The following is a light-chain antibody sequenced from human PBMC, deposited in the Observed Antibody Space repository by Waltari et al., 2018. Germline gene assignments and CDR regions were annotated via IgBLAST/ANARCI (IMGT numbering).Light chain of an antibody. J-gene: IGKJ5*01. V-gene: IGKV1-33*01. CDR2: DAS. CDR3: EQCDSLPMT. Sequence: DIQMTQSPSSLSASVGDRVTITCQASQDISTYLNWYQQTPGKAPKLLIYDASSLEKGVPSRFSGSGSGSDFTFTITSLQPEDIGTYYCEQCDSLPMTFGQGTRLEI. CDR1: QDISTY.